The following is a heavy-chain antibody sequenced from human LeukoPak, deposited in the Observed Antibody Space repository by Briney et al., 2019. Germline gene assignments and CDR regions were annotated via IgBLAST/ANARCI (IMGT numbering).Heavy chain of an antibody. Sequence: WGPPLPSSVSAGFILYDYSVDLGRQTPRKGVQWGPLISGDGGSTYYADSVKGRFTISRDNSKNSLYLQMNSLRTEDTALYYCAKERWLRFPPGYWGQGTLVTVSS. CDR1: GFILYDYS. D-gene: IGHD5-12*01. J-gene: IGHJ4*02. CDR2: ISGDGGST. CDR3: AKERWLRFPPGY. V-gene: IGHV3-43*02.